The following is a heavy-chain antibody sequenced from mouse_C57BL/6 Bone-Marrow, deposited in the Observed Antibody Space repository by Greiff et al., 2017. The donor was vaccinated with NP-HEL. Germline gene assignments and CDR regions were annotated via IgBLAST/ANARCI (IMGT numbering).Heavy chain of an antibody. CDR1: GFTIKDDY. CDR2: IDPENGDT. CDR3: TTGLGQGDFDY. Sequence: VQLQQSGAELVRPGASVKLSCTASGFTIKDDYMHWVKQRPEQGLEWIGWIDPENGDTEYASKFQGKATITADTSSNTAYLQLSSLTSEDTAVYYCTTGLGQGDFDYWGQGTTLTVSS. J-gene: IGHJ2*01. V-gene: IGHV14-4*01. D-gene: IGHD4-1*01.